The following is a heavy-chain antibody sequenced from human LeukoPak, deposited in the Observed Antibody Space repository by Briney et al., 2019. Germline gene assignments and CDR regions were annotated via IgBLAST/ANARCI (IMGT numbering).Heavy chain of an antibody. CDR3: ARDDYSYVYGVFDY. J-gene: IGHJ4*02. D-gene: IGHD5-18*01. CDR2: IYRGGST. Sequence: PGGSLRLSCAASGFTVSSNYMSWVRQTPGKGLEWVSEIYRGGSTFYADSVKGRFTISRDNSKNTLHLQMNSLRAEDTAIYYCARDDYSYVYGVFDYLGQGTLVTVSS. V-gene: IGHV3-53*01. CDR1: GFTVSSNY.